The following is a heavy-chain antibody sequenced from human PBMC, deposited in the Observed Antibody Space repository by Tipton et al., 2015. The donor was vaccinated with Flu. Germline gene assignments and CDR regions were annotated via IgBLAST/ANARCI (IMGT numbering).Heavy chain of an antibody. J-gene: IGHJ6*02. Sequence: SLRLSCATSGFTFSSYGMHWVRQGPGKGLEWATMIWYDGSNKNDADSVKGRFSNSRDNSKNMLYLQMNSLSAEARGINHCARDGELERGYALDVWGQGNSVIVSS. D-gene: IGHD1-1*01. CDR1: GFTFSSYG. CDR3: ARDGELERGYALDV. V-gene: IGHV3-33*01. CDR2: IWYDGSNK.